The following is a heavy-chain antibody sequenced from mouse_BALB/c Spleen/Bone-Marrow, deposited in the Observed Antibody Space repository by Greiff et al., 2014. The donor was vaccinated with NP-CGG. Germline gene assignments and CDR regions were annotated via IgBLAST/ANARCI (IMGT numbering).Heavy chain of an antibody. D-gene: IGHD4-1*01. V-gene: IGHV5-17*02. Sequence: VQLKESGGGLVQPGGSRELSCAASGFTFSSFGMHWVRQTPEKGLEWVAYISSGSSTIYYADTVKGRFTISRDNPKNTLFLQVTSQRSEDTAMYYCTRGGNWDDFDYWGQGTTLTVSS. J-gene: IGHJ2*01. CDR3: TRGGNWDDFDY. CDR1: GFTFSSFG. CDR2: ISSGSSTI.